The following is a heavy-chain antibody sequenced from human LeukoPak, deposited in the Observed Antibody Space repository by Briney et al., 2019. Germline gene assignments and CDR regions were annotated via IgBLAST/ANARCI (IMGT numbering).Heavy chain of an antibody. CDR1: GFTFSSYA. CDR3: AKDPRIVGSIDY. V-gene: IGHV3-23*01. J-gene: IGHJ4*02. CDR2: ISGSGDFT. D-gene: IGHD1-26*01. Sequence: GGSLRLSCAASGFTFSSYAMSWVRQAPGKGLEWVSAISGSGDFTYYADSVKGRFTISRDNSKNTLYLQMNSLRAEDTAVYYCAKDPRIVGSIDYWGQGTLVTVSS.